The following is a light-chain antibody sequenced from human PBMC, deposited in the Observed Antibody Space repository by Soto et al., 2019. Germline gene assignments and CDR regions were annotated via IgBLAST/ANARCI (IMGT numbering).Light chain of an antibody. CDR3: QQRSNWHALT. Sequence: EIVLTQSPATLSLSPGERATLSCRASQSVSSYLAWYQQKPGQAPRLLIYDATIRATGIPATFSGSGSGTDFTLTISSLEPEDFAVYYCQQRSNWHALTYGGGTKVEIK. V-gene: IGKV3-11*01. CDR1: QSVSSY. J-gene: IGKJ4*01. CDR2: DAT.